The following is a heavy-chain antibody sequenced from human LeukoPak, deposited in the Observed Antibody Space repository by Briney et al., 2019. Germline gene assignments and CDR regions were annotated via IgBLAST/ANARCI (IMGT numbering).Heavy chain of an antibody. J-gene: IGHJ4*02. Sequence: GGSLRLSCAASGFTFSSYGMHWVRQAPGKGLEWVAVISYDGSNKYYADSVKGRFTISRDNSKNTLYLQMNSLRAEDTAVYYCAKDLEALKSPSNWGQGALVTVSS. CDR1: GFTFSSYG. V-gene: IGHV3-30*18. CDR2: ISYDGSNK. D-gene: IGHD3-3*02. CDR3: AKDLEALKSPSN.